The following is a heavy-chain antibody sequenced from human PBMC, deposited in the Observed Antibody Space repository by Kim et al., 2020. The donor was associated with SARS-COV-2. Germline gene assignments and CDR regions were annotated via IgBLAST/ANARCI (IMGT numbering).Heavy chain of an antibody. Sequence: GGSLRLSCAASGFTFGDYAMHWVRQAPGKGLEWVSGISWNSGSIGYADSVKGRFTISRDNAKNSLYLQMNSLRAEDTALYYCAKGNIAAAKDYGMDVWGQGTTVTVSS. CDR2: ISWNSGSI. CDR1: GFTFGDYA. CDR3: AKGNIAAAKDYGMDV. D-gene: IGHD6-13*01. V-gene: IGHV3-9*01. J-gene: IGHJ6*02.